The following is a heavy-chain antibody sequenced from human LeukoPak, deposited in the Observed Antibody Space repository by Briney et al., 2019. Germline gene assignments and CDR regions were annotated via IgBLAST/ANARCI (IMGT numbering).Heavy chain of an antibody. CDR1: GFTFGDYA. Sequence: GGSLRLSCTASGFTFGDYAMSWFRQAPGKGLEWVGFIRSNTYGGTAEYAASVKGRFTISRDGSKSIAYLQMNSLKTEDTAVYYCTKGDYHAYWGQGTLATVSS. CDR2: IRSNTYGGTA. J-gene: IGHJ4*02. CDR3: TKGDYHAY. V-gene: IGHV3-49*01.